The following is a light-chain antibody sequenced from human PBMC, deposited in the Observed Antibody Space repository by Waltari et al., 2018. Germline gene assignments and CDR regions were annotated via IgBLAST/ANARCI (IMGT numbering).Light chain of an antibody. CDR1: RSNIGAQYD. CDR3: QSYDKSLSGWV. J-gene: IGLJ3*02. V-gene: IGLV1-40*01. Sequence: QSVLTQPPSVSGAPGQSVTISCAGGRSNIGAQYDIHWYQFLPETAPRLLIFATNQRPSGVPDRFSGSKSGTSASLAITGLQPEDEALYYGQSYDKSLSGWVFGGGTKLTVL. CDR2: ATN.